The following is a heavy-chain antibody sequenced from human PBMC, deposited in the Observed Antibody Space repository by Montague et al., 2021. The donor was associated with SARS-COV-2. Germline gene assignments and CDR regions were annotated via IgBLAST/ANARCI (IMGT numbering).Heavy chain of an antibody. J-gene: IGHJ3*01. CDR2: ISTSAYTT. CDR1: GFTFSNYD. D-gene: IGHD3-16*02. Sequence: SLRLSCAASGFTFSNYDMNWVRQAPGEGPEWISYISTSAYTTSYAGSVKGRFTISRDNGKNSLYLQMNSLRVEDTAVYYCTRDYRSIVGDGLDLWGQGTKVTVSS. CDR3: TRDYRSIVGDGLDL. V-gene: IGHV3-48*03.